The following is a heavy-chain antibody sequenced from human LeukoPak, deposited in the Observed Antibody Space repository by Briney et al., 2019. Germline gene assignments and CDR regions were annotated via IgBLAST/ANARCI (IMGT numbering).Heavy chain of an antibody. J-gene: IGHJ4*02. CDR1: GFTVSSNY. V-gene: IGHV3-53*01. CDR3: ARGEGLFDY. CDR2: IYSGGRT. Sequence: GGSLRLSCAAYGFTVSSNYMRCVRQAPGKGLEWVSVIYSGGRTHYADSVKGRLTISRDNSKNTLYLQMNSLRAEDTAVYHCARGEGLFDYWGQGTLVTVSS.